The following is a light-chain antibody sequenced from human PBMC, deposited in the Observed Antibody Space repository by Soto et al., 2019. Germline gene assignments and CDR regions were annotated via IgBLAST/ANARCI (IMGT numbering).Light chain of an antibody. Sequence: QSVLTQPPSVSGSPGQSVTISCTGTSSDVGGFNYVSWYQHHPGKVPKLMIYDVSKRPSGVPDRFSGSKSGNTASLTISGLQAEDEADYYCCSYAGGYTHYVFATGTKVTVL. CDR3: CSYAGGYTHYV. V-gene: IGLV2-11*01. CDR1: SSDVGGFNY. J-gene: IGLJ1*01. CDR2: DVS.